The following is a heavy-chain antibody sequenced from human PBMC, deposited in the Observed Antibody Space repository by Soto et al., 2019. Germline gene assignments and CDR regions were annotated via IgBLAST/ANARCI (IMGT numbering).Heavy chain of an antibody. CDR3: ARVKTRIAAARTTWFDP. CDR2: INHSGST. J-gene: IGHJ5*02. CDR1: GGSFSGYY. D-gene: IGHD6-13*01. V-gene: IGHV4-34*01. Sequence: QVQLQQWGAGLLKPSETLSLTCAVYGGSFSGYYWSWIRQPPVKGLEWIGEINHSGSTNYNPSLKSRVTISVDTSKNQFSLKLSSVTAADTDVYYCARVKTRIAAARTTWFDPWGQGTLVTVSS.